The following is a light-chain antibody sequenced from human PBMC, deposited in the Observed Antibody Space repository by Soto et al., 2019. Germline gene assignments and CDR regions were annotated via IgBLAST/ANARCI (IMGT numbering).Light chain of an antibody. CDR3: SSYTSSNTYV. Sequence: QSALTQPASVSGSRGQAITISCTGTSSDVGGYDYVSWYQQYPGKAPKLLIYDVTHRPSGVSNRFSGSKSGNTASLTISGLQAEDEADYFCSSYTSSNTYVFGSGTKVTAL. CDR1: SSDVGGYDY. J-gene: IGLJ1*01. V-gene: IGLV2-14*03. CDR2: DVT.